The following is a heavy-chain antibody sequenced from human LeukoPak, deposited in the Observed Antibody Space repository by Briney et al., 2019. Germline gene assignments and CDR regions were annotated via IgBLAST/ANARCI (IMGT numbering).Heavy chain of an antibody. CDR3: VRDLGGRSGH. CDR2: IWYDGSNK. CDR1: GFTFRSHG. V-gene: IGHV3-33*01. D-gene: IGHD1-26*01. Sequence: GGSLRLSCAASGFTFRSHGMHWVRQAPGKGLEWVAFIWYDGSNKYYTDSVKGRFTISRDNSKNTLYLQMNSLRAEDTAVYYCVRDLGGRSGHWGQGTLVIVSS. J-gene: IGHJ4*02.